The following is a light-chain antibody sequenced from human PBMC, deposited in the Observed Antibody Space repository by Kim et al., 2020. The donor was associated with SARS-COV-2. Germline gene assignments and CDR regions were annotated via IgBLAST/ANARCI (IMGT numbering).Light chain of an antibody. Sequence: QAGLTQPPSVSKGLRQTATLTCTGNSNNVGNEGAAWLQQHQGHPPKLLSYRNNSRPSGISERLSASRSGNTASLTITGLQPEDEADYYCSAWDNSLSAWVFGGGTQLTVL. CDR3: SAWDNSLSAWV. V-gene: IGLV10-54*01. CDR2: RNN. J-gene: IGLJ3*02. CDR1: SNNVGNEG.